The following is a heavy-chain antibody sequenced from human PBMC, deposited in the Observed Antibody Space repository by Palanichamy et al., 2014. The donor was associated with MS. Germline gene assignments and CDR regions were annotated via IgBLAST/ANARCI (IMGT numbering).Heavy chain of an antibody. CDR2: VYSKGST. CDR1: GVSISSTSSY. V-gene: IGHV4-61*02. D-gene: IGHD3-3*01. J-gene: IGHJ6*02. Sequence: QVNLQESGPGLVKPSQTLSLTCTVSGVSISSTSSYWNWVRQPAGKGLEWLGRVYSKGSTDYNSSLKSRVTIPLDASKNQFTLKVTSVTATDAAVYYCARFDFWAPDVWGQGTTVTV. CDR3: ARFDFWAPDV.